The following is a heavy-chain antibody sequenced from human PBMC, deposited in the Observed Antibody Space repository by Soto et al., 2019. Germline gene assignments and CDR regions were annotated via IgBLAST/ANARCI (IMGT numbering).Heavy chain of an antibody. D-gene: IGHD6-19*01. CDR3: ARAVLDSSGGYGRSVDLDY. J-gene: IGHJ4*02. CDR2: ISAYNGNT. CDR1: GYTFTSYG. V-gene: IGHV1-18*01. Sequence: QVQLVQSGAEVKKPGASVKVSCKASGYTFTSYGISWVRQAPGQGLEWMGWISAYNGNTNYAQKIQGRVTMTTDTSTSTAYMELRSLRADDTAVYYCARAVLDSSGGYGRSVDLDYGGQGTLVTVAS.